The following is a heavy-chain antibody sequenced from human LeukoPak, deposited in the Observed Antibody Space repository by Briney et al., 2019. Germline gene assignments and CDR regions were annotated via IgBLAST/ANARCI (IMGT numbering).Heavy chain of an antibody. V-gene: IGHV1-2*02. J-gene: IGHJ5*02. CDR2: INPNSGGA. Sequence: EASVKVSCKASGYTFTSYGISWVRQAPGQGLEWMGWINPNSGGANYAQKFQGRVTMTRDTSISTAYMELSRLRSDDTAVYYCARSGFGSGISFDLWGQGTLVTVSS. CDR3: ARSGFGSGISFDL. CDR1: GYTFTSYG. D-gene: IGHD3-10*01.